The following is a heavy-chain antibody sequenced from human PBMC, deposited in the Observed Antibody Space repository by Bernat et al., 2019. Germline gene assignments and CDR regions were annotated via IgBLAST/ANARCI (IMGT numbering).Heavy chain of an antibody. CDR3: ARDFHILSDI. J-gene: IGHJ3*02. V-gene: IGHV3-74*01. CDR2: IKGDGTGI. CDR1: GFTFSAYW. D-gene: IGHD3-9*01. Sequence: EVQLVESGGGLVQPGGSLRLSCAASGFTFSAYWMHWVRQAPGKGLVWVSRIKGDGTGISYVDSVKGRFTISRDNAKNTLYLQMNSLRAEDTAVYYCARDFHILSDIWGQGTMVTVSS.